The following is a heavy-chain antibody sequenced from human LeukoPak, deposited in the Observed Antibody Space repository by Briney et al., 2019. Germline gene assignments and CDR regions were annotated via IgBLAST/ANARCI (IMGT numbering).Heavy chain of an antibody. Sequence: SETLSLTCAVSGGSISSGNWWSWVRQPPGKGLEWIGEIYHSGSTNYNPSLESRVTISVDKSKNQFTLKLSSVTAADTAVYYCARFKYQSFDYWGQGTLVTVSS. D-gene: IGHD2-2*01. J-gene: IGHJ4*02. CDR1: GGSISSGNW. CDR2: IYHSGST. V-gene: IGHV4-4*02. CDR3: ARFKYQSFDY.